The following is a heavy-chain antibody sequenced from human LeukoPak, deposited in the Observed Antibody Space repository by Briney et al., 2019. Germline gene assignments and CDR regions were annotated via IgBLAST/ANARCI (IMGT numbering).Heavy chain of an antibody. D-gene: IGHD6-19*01. J-gene: IGHJ5*02. Sequence: SLRLSCAASGFTFDDYAMHWVRQAPGKGLEWVSGISWNSGSIGYADSVKGRFTISRDNVKNSLYLQMNSLRVEDTALYYCAKALLPGIAVAGTGGWFDPWGQGTLVTVSS. CDR2: ISWNSGSI. CDR3: AKALLPGIAVAGTGGWFDP. V-gene: IGHV3-9*01. CDR1: GFTFDDYA.